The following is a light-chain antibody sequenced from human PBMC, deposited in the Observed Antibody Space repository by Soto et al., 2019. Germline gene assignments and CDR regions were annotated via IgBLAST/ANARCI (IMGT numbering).Light chain of an antibody. CDR3: QQYGSSLQT. CDR1: QSVSSSY. CDR2: AAS. Sequence: EMGLTQTPGTLSLSPGERAPLSCRASQSVSSSYLACYQQKPGQAPRLLIYAASSRGTGITDRFSGSGSGTDFTLTISRLEPEDFAVYYCQQYGSSLQTFGQGTKVDIK. J-gene: IGKJ1*01. V-gene: IGKV3-20*01.